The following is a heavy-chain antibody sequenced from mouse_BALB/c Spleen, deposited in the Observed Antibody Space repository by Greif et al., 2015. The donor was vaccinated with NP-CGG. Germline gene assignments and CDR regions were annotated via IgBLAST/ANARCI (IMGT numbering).Heavy chain of an antibody. D-gene: IGHD1-2*01. CDR1: GYSITSDYA. Sequence: EVQLQESGPGLVKPSQSLSLTCTVTGYSITSDYAWNWIRQFPGNKLEWMGYISYSGSTSYNPSLKSRISTTRDASKNQFFLQLNSVTTEDTATYYCARLTTATYFDVWGAGTTVTVSS. CDR3: ARLTTATYFDV. CDR2: ISYSGST. J-gene: IGHJ1*01. V-gene: IGHV3-2*02.